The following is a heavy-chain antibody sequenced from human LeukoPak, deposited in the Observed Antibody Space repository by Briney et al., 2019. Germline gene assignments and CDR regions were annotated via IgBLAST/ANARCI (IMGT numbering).Heavy chain of an antibody. CDR3: AKESASIAGGWFDP. Sequence: PGRSLRLSCAASGFTFSSYGMHWVRQAPGKGLEWVAVISYDGSNKYYADSVKGRFTISRDNSKNTLYLQMNSLRAEDTAVYYCAKESASIAGGWFDPWGQGTLVTVSS. V-gene: IGHV3-30*18. CDR2: ISYDGSNK. D-gene: IGHD6-6*01. CDR1: GFTFSSYG. J-gene: IGHJ5*02.